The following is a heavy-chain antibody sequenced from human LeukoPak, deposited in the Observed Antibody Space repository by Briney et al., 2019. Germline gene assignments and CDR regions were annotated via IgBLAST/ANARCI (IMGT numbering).Heavy chain of an antibody. J-gene: IGHJ4*02. Sequence: ASVKVSCKASGYTFTDYYMHWVRQAPGQGLEWMGWINPNSGGTNYAQKFQGRVTMTRDTSISTAYMELSRLRSGDTAVFYCGRDCSYTSGWYDYWGQGTLVTVSS. D-gene: IGHD6-19*01. CDR1: GYTFTDYY. CDR3: GRDCSYTSGWYDY. CDR2: INPNSGGT. V-gene: IGHV1-2*02.